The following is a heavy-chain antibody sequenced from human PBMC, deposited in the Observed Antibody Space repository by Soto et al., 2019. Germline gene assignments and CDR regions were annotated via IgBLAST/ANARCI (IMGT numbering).Heavy chain of an antibody. CDR2: ISWDGGST. CDR3: AKDGAADPNTGFDY. D-gene: IGHD6-13*01. J-gene: IGHJ4*02. V-gene: IGHV3-43*01. Sequence: GGSLRLSCAASGFTFDDYTMHWVRQAPGKGLEWVSLISWDGGSTYYADSVKGRFTISRDNSKNSLYLQMNSLRTEDTALYYCAKDGAADPNTGFDYWGQGTLVTVSS. CDR1: GFTFDDYT.